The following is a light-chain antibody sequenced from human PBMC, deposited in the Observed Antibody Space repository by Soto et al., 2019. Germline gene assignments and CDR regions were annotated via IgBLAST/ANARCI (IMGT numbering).Light chain of an antibody. CDR2: DAC. CDR3: QQYNSYFWT. CDR1: QSISTC. V-gene: IGKV1-5*01. J-gene: IGKJ1*01. Sequence: DIQMTQSPSTLSASVGDRVTITCRASQSISTCFAWHQRKPGKAPKLQIYDACIFENGVASGFSGSGSGTEFTLTISSMQPDDIATYYCQQYNSYFWTYGQGTNV.